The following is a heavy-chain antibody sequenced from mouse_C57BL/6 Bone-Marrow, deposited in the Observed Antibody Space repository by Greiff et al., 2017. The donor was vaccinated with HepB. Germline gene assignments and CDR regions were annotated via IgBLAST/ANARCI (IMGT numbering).Heavy chain of an antibody. J-gene: IGHJ3*01. Sequence: QVQLKESGPELVKPGASVKISCKASGYAFSSSWMNWVKQRPGKGLEWIGRIYPGDGDTNYNGKFKGKATLTADKSSSTAYMQLSSLTSEDSAVYFCARTGDYDDWGQGTLVTVSA. CDR2: IYPGDGDT. D-gene: IGHD2-4*01. CDR1: GYAFSSSW. CDR3: ARTGDYDD. V-gene: IGHV1-82*01.